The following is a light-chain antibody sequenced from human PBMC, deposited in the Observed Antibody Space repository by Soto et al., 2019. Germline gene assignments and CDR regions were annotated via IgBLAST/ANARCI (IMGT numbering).Light chain of an antibody. J-gene: IGKJ4*01. Sequence: DIQMTQSPSTLSASVGDRVTITCRASQTISNWLAWFQQKPGKAPKLLIYEASSLESGVPSRFSGSGSGTEFTLTISSRQPDDFATYYCQQYNTYPTFGGGTKVEIK. CDR3: QQYNTYPT. CDR2: EAS. CDR1: QTISNW. V-gene: IGKV1-5*03.